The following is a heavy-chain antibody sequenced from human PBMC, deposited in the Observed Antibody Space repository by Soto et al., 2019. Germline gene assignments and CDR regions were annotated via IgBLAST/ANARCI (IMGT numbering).Heavy chain of an antibody. V-gene: IGHV3-9*01. CDR3: ARDRGWSLFDH. D-gene: IGHD6-19*01. CDR1: GFNFDDYA. CDR2: ISWESGSI. J-gene: IGHJ4*01. Sequence: GGSLRLSCAASGFNFDDYAMHWVRQIPGKGLEWVSGISWESGSIGYADSMKGRFSISRDNAKNSLYLQMKSLRAEDTAVYYCARDRGWSLFDHWGQGTLVTVSS.